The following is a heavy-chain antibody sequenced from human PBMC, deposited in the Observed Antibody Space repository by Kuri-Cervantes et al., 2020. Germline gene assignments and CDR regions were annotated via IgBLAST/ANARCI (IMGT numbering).Heavy chain of an antibody. CDR3: ARTYGGNSHFDY. CDR1: GFTFSSYA. Sequence: LTCAASGFTFSSYAMHWVRQAPGKGLEWVAVISYDGSNKYYVDSVKGRFTISRDNSKNTLYLQMNSLRAEDTAVYYCARTYGGNSHFDYWGQGTLVTVSS. J-gene: IGHJ4*02. V-gene: IGHV3-30-3*01. D-gene: IGHD4-23*01. CDR2: ISYDGSNK.